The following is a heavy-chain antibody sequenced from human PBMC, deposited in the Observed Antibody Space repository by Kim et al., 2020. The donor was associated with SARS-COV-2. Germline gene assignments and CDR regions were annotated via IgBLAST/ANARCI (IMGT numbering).Heavy chain of an antibody. CDR2: ISYDGSNK. V-gene: IGHV3-30-3*01. CDR3: AGDPWSRLRGLTYSYYGMDV. Sequence: GGSLRLSCAASGFTFSRCAMHWVRQAPGKGLEWVAVISYDGSNKNYADSVKGRFTISSDNSKNTLYPQMNSLRAEDTALYYCAGDPWSRLRGLTYSYYGMDVWGQGTTVTVSS. CDR1: GFTFSRCA. D-gene: IGHD3-10*01. J-gene: IGHJ6*02.